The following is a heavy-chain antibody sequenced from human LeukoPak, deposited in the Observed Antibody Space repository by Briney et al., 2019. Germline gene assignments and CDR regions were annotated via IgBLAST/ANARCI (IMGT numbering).Heavy chain of an antibody. CDR3: ARLATMLRGPYSFYYIEF. Sequence: GGSLRLSCAASGFNFHNYWMTWVRQAPGKGLQWVANIKQDGTEKYYVDSVKGRFTISRDNSKNSLFLQMNSLRADDTAVFFCARLATMLRGPYSFYYIEFWGKGTTVTVSS. CDR2: IKQDGTEK. D-gene: IGHD3-10*01. J-gene: IGHJ6*03. CDR1: GFNFHNYW. V-gene: IGHV3-7*01.